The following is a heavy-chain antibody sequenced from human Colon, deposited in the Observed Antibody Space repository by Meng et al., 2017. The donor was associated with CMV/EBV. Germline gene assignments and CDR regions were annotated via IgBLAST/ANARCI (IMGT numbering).Heavy chain of an antibody. CDR3: ARDFNSLAVSAANWFDP. Sequence: QVQLVQSGAEVKKPGASVKVSCKASGYTLPNYYFHWVRQAPGQGLEWMGWINPNSGGTNYKEKFQGRVTMTRDTSISTAYMELSGLTSDDTAVYYCARDFNSLAVSAANWFDPWGQGTLVTVSS. J-gene: IGHJ5*02. CDR2: INPNSGGT. V-gene: IGHV1-2*02. CDR1: GYTLPNYY. D-gene: IGHD6-19*01.